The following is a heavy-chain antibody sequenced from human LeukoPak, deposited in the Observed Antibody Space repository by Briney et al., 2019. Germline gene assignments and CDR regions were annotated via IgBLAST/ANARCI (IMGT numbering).Heavy chain of an antibody. CDR2: ISGATGTT. CDR3: AKSMEDCCGSFDP. D-gene: IGHD2-15*01. CDR1: GFTFSSYE. V-gene: IGHV3-23*01. Sequence: GGSLRLSCAASGFTFSSYEMNWVRQAPGKGLEWVSSISGATGTTYYADSVMGRFTISRDNSKNTLYLQMNSLRAEDTAVYYCAKSMEDCCGSFDPWGQGALVTVSS. J-gene: IGHJ5*02.